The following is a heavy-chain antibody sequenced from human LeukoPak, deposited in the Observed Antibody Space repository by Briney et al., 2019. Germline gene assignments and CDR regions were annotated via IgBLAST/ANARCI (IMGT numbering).Heavy chain of an antibody. J-gene: IGHJ4*02. CDR3: ASTPTAYYDSSGYSPEYFDY. Sequence: SVKVSCKASGGTFSSYAISWVRQAPGQGLEWMGGIIPIFGTANYAQKFQGRVTITADESTSTAYMELSSLRSEDTAVYYCASTPTAYYDSSGYSPEYFDYWGQGTLVTVSS. V-gene: IGHV1-69*01. CDR2: IIPIFGTA. D-gene: IGHD3-22*01. CDR1: GGTFSSYA.